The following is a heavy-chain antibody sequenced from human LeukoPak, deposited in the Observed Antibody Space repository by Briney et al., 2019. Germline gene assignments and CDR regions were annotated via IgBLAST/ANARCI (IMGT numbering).Heavy chain of an antibody. J-gene: IGHJ4*02. CDR2: ISGSGGST. D-gene: IGHD1-1*01. Sequence: GGSLRLSCAASGFTFEDYGMSWVRQAPGKGLEWVSDISGSGGSTYYADSVKGRFTISRDNSNNTVYLQMNSLRAEDTAVYYCARAPYNAHFDYWGQGTLVTVSS. V-gene: IGHV3-23*01. CDR3: ARAPYNAHFDY. CDR1: GFTFEDYG.